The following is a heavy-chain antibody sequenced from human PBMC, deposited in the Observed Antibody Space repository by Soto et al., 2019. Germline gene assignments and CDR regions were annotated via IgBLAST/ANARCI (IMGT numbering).Heavy chain of an antibody. J-gene: IGHJ4*02. D-gene: IGHD5-12*01. V-gene: IGHV4-4*02. CDR3: ARNRLDGYDFDS. CDR2: VAQNGYV. Sequence: QVQLQESGPGLVKPSWTLSLTCTVSNGSISSSSWWSWVRQSPVKGLEWIGEVAQNGYVGCIPSLKSRLTILLDKPTNRFSLRLTSVTAADTAVYYCARNRLDGYDFDSWGQGILVTVSS. CDR1: NGSISSSSW.